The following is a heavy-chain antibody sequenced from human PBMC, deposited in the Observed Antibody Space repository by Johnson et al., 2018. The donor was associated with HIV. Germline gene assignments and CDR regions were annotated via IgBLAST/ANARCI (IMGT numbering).Heavy chain of an antibody. CDR2: IKRKIDGGTT. V-gene: IGHV3-15*01. CDR3: ARDWEQQQPGAFDI. D-gene: IGHD6-13*01. J-gene: IGHJ3*02. CDR1: GFTFSNAW. Sequence: VQLVESGGGLVKPGESLRLSCAASGFTFSNAWMNWVRQAPGKGLEWVGRIKRKIDGGTTDYADSVKGRFTISRDNSKNTLYLQMNSLRAEDTAVYYCARDWEQQQPGAFDIWGQGTMVTVSS.